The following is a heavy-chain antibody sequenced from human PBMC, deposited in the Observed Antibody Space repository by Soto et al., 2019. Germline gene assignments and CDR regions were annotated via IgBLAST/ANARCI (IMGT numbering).Heavy chain of an antibody. CDR3: TRGAGGWNYYYAMDV. J-gene: IGHJ6*02. D-gene: IGHD1-1*01. CDR1: GYTFTSCD. V-gene: IGHV1-8*02. CDR2: MNPNSGNT. Sequence: VKLSCESCGYTFTSCDINWVRPAPGQGLEWMGWMNPNSGNTGYAQKFQGRVTMTRNTSISTAYMELSSLRSEDTAVYYCTRGAGGWNYYYAMDVWGPRASVIVSS.